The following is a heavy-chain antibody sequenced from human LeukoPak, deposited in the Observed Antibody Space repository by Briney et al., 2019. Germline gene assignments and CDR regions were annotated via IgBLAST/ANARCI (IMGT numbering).Heavy chain of an antibody. CDR3: ARQLVGSTPPDY. D-gene: IGHD1-26*01. Sequence: SETLSLTCAVYGGSFSNYYWSWVRQPPGKGLEWLGEIKHRGNTNYNPSLKSRVTISVDTSKNQFSLRLNSVTAADTAVYYCARQLVGSTPPDYWGQGILVTVSS. V-gene: IGHV4-34*01. CDR2: IKHRGNT. CDR1: GGSFSNYY. J-gene: IGHJ4*02.